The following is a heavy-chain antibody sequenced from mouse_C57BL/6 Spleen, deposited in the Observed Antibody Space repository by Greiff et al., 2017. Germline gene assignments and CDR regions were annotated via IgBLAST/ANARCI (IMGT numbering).Heavy chain of an antibody. CDR1: GFTFSDYG. J-gene: IGHJ4*01. Sequence: EVNVVESGGGLVKPGGSLKLSCAASGFTFSDYGMHWVRQAPEKGLEWVAYISSGSSTIYYADTVKGRFTISRDNAKNTLFLQMTSLRSEDPAMYYCARKSILYYAMDYWGQGTSVTVSS. D-gene: IGHD1-3*01. V-gene: IGHV5-17*01. CDR3: ARKSILYYAMDY. CDR2: ISSGSSTI.